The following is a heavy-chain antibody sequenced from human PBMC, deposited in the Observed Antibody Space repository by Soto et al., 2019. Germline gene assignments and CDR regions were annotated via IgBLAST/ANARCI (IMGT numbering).Heavy chain of an antibody. CDR1: GGSITSYY. CDR2: IYSSGRT. D-gene: IGHD3-22*01. CDR3: ARETYYYDSTGYYLLDY. Sequence: SETLSLTCTVAGGSITSYYWTWVRQPPGKGLEWIGFIYSSGRTNYTPSLKSRVTMSVDTSKNQFSLRLTSVSAADTAVYYCARETYYYDSTGYYLLDYWGQGTLVTGSS. J-gene: IGHJ4*02. V-gene: IGHV4-59*01.